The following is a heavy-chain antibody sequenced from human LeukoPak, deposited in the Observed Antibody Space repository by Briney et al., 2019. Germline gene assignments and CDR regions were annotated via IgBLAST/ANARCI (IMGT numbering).Heavy chain of an antibody. D-gene: IGHD6-19*01. V-gene: IGHV4-59*12. CDR3: ARGTGKLIAVAGYFDY. J-gene: IGHJ4*02. Sequence: PSETLSLTCSVSGGSITNYYWSWIRQSPGKGLEWIGFIYNTGRTNYNPSLQSRVTMSIDTSKNQFSLKLSSVTAADTAVYYCARGTGKLIAVAGYFDYWGQGTLVTVSS. CDR2: IYNTGRT. CDR1: GGSITNYY.